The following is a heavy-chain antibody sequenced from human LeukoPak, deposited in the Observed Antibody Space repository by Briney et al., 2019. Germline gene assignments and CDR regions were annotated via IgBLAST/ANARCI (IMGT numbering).Heavy chain of an antibody. D-gene: IGHD2-2*01. CDR3: AREDSSSTGAFDF. J-gene: IGHJ3*01. CDR2: IYHSGST. Sequence: SETLSLTCTVSGYSISSGYYWGWIRQPPGKGLEWIGSIYHSGSTYYNPSLNSRVTISVDTSKNQFSLNLSSVTAADTALYFCAREDSSSTGAFDFWGQGTMVTVSS. V-gene: IGHV4-38-2*02. CDR1: GYSISSGYY.